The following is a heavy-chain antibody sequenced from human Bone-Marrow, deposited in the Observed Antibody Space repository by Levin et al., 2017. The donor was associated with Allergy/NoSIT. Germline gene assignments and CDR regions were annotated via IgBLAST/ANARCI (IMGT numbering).Heavy chain of an antibody. CDR1: GGSISSYY. CDR3: ARARPNYYDSSGYGIRFDY. CDR2: IYTSGST. V-gene: IGHV4-4*07. D-gene: IGHD3-22*01. J-gene: IGHJ4*02. Sequence: SETLSLTCTVSGGSISSYYWSWIRQPAGKGLEWIGRIYTSGSTNYNPSLKSRVTMSVDTSKNQFSLKLSSVTAADTAVYYCARARPNYYDSSGYGIRFDYWGQGTLVTVSS.